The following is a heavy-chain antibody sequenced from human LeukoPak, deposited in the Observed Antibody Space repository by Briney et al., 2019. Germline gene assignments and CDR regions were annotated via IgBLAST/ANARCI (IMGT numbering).Heavy chain of an antibody. D-gene: IGHD3-10*01. CDR2: INPNSGGT. CDR3: ATTGVAGSYYP. Sequence: ASVKVSCKASGYTFTSYAMNWVRQAPGQGLEWMGWINPNSGGTNYAQKFQGRVTMTRDTSISTAYMELSRLRSDDTAVYYCATTGVAGSYYPWGQGTLVTVSS. V-gene: IGHV1-2*02. J-gene: IGHJ5*02. CDR1: GYTFTSYA.